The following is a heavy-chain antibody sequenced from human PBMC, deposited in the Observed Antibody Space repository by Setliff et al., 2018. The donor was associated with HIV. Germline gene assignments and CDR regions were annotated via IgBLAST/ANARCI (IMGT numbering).Heavy chain of an antibody. D-gene: IGHD6-13*01. V-gene: IGHV3-11*04. CDR2: IDTTGSTI. CDR3: ATLRQQLITGWFDP. CDR1: GFTFSDYY. Sequence: PGGSLRLSCAASGFTFSDYYMSWIRQAPGKGLEWVSYIDTTGSTIYYADSVKGRFTISRDNAKNSLYLQMNSLRAEDTAVYFCATLRQQLITGWFDPWGQGTLVTVSS. J-gene: IGHJ5*02.